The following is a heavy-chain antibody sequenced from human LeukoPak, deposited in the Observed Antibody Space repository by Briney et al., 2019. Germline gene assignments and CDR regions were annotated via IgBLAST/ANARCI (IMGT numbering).Heavy chain of an antibody. V-gene: IGHV3-23*01. CDR2: VSGSGGST. D-gene: IGHD5-18*01. J-gene: IGHJ5*02. Sequence: QPGGSLRLSCAASGFTVSSNYMSWVRQAPGKGLEWVSAVSGSGGSTYYADSVKGRFTISKDNSKNTLYLQMNSLRAEDTAVYYCAKDKYSPNINNWFDPWGQGTLVTVSS. CDR3: AKDKYSPNINNWFDP. CDR1: GFTVSSNY.